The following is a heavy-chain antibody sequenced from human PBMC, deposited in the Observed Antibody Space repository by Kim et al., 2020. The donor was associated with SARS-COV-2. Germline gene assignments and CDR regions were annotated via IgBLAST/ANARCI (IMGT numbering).Heavy chain of an antibody. V-gene: IGHV3-11*01. CDR3: ARELLEWLGGGNDH. Sequence: GGSLRLSCAASGFTFSDHYMSCIRQAPGKGPEWVSHISTSGNNIYYADSVKGRFTMSRDNAKNSLYLQMNSLRPGDTAVYYCARELLEWLGGGNDHWGQGTLVTVSS. CDR2: ISTSGNNI. CDR1: GFTFSDHY. J-gene: IGHJ4*02. D-gene: IGHD3-3*01.